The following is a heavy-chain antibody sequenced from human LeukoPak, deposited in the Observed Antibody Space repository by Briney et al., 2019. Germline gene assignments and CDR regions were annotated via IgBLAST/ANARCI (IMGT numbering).Heavy chain of an antibody. Sequence: GGSLRLSCAASGFTFSSYTMSWVRQDPGKGLEWVSTITTSDGNTYYADSVKGRFTVSRDNSKNTLFLQMNSLRAEDTAVYYCAKDGGLWVSAHWGDSWGRGTLVTVSS. CDR1: GFTFSSYT. CDR3: AKDGGLWVSAHWGDS. D-gene: IGHD7-27*01. CDR2: ITTSDGNT. V-gene: IGHV3-23*01. J-gene: IGHJ4*02.